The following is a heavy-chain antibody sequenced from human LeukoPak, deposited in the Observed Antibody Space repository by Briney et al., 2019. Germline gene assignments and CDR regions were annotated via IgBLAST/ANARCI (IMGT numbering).Heavy chain of an antibody. V-gene: IGHV1-8*02. CDR2: MNPNSGNT. CDR1: GYTFTGYY. D-gene: IGHD5-24*01. Sequence: GASVKVSCKASGYTFTGYYMHWVRQATGQGLEWMGWMNPNSGNTGYAQKFQGRVTMTRNTSISTAYMELSSLRSEDTAVYYCARGRDGYNSNWFDPWGQGTLVTVSS. CDR3: ARGRDGYNSNWFDP. J-gene: IGHJ5*02.